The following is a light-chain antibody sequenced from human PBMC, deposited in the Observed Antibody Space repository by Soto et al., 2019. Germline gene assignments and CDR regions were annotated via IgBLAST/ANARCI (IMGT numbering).Light chain of an antibody. CDR3: QQSFDTPFT. Sequence: DIQMTQSPASLSASVGDRVTITCRASQSISSFLNWYQQKPGKAPKFLIYATSSVQSDVPSRFSGSGSETDFTLTINSLQPEDFATYFCQQSFDTPFTFGQGTKLEIK. V-gene: IGKV1-39*01. CDR1: QSISSF. J-gene: IGKJ2*01. CDR2: ATS.